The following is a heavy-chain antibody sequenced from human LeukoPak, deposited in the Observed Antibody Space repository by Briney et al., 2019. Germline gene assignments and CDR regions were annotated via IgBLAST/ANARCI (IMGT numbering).Heavy chain of an antibody. CDR2: ISGSGGST. J-gene: IGHJ4*02. CDR1: GFTFSSYA. D-gene: IGHD3-22*01. CDR3: ATYYYDSSGYYYPEDYFDY. V-gene: IGHV3-23*01. Sequence: GGSLRLSCAASGFTFSSYAMSWVRQAPGKGLEWVSAISGSGGSTYYADSVKGRFTISRDNSKNTLYLQMNSLRAEDTAVYYCATYYYDSSGYYYPEDYFDYWGQGTLVTVSS.